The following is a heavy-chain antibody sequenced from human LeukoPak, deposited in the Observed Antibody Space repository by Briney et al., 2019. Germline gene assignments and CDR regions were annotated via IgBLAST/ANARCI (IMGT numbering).Heavy chain of an antibody. Sequence: PGGSLRLSCAVSGFIFSDYCFHWVRQAPGKGLEWVAVTSFVGSIKQYADSVKGRITISRDDSKNTLYLQMNLLKYEDTADYYCARWGGTRQYYFDYWGQGTLVTVSS. CDR2: TSFVGSIK. CDR3: ARWGGTRQYYFDY. CDR1: GFIFSDYC. J-gene: IGHJ4*02. V-gene: IGHV3-33*01. D-gene: IGHD1-1*01.